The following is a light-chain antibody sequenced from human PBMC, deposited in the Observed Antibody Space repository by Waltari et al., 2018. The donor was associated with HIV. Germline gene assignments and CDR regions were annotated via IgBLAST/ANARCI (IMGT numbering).Light chain of an antibody. CDR1: TSDIGNNY. CDR3: AAWDDIRSGWI. J-gene: IGLJ2*01. CDR2: KNE. V-gene: IGLV1-47*01. Sequence: QSVLTQTPSASGTPGQRVTISCSGSTSDIGNNYVYWFQQFPGTPPKVLIHKNEQRPAGVSDRFSASKSGTSASLAISGLRTEDESDFYCAAWDDIRSGWIFGGGTKLTVL.